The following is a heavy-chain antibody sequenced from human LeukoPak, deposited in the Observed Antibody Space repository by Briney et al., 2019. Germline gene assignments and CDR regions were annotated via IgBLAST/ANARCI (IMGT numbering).Heavy chain of an antibody. CDR2: INPNSGDT. CDR3: ARDSDTVTGNYFDP. D-gene: IGHD4-17*01. J-gene: IGHJ5*02. V-gene: IGHV1-2*02. Sequence: ASVTVSCKASGYTFTVYYIHWVRQAPGQGLEWMGWINPNSGDTDYAQNFQGRVTMTWDTSISTAYMELTRLRSDDTAVYYCARDSDTVTGNYFDPWGQGTLVAVSS. CDR1: GYTFTVYY.